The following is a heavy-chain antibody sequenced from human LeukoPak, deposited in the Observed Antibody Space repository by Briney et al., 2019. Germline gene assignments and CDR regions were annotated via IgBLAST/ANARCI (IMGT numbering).Heavy chain of an antibody. CDR1: GFTFSSYS. V-gene: IGHV3-21*01. CDR3: ARDIQYSSGWIEAYYFDY. CDR2: ISSSSSYI. Sequence: PGGSLRLSCAASGFTFSSYSMNWVRQAPGKGVEWVSSISSSSSYIYYADSVRGRFTISRDNAKNSLYLQMNSLRAEDTAVYYCARDIQYSSGWIEAYYFDYWGQGTLVTVSS. J-gene: IGHJ4*02. D-gene: IGHD6-19*01.